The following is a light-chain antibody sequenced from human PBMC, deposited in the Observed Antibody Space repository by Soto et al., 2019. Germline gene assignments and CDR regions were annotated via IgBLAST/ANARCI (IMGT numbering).Light chain of an antibody. Sequence: QSALTQPRSVSGSPGQSVTISCTGTSSDVGGYNFVSWYQHPPGKAPKHMLYDVPNRPSGVHDRFSGSKSDNTASLTISGLHAEDEADYYCCSYAGSDTYVFGTGTQLTVL. CDR3: CSYAGSDTYV. CDR2: DVP. CDR1: SSDVGGYNF. J-gene: IGLJ1*01. V-gene: IGLV2-11*01.